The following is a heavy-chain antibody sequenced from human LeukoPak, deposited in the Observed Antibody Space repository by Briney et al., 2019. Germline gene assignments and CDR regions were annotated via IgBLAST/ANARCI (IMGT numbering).Heavy chain of an antibody. V-gene: IGHV4-34*01. J-gene: IGHJ5*02. CDR2: INHSGST. Sequence: PSETLSLTCAVYGGSFSGYYWSWIRQPPGKGLEWIGVINHSGSTNYNPSLKSRVTISVDTSKNQFSLKLSSVTAADTAVYYCASQQPIVVVPAAAKGGFDPWGQGTLVTVSS. CDR3: ASQQPIVVVPAAAKGGFDP. D-gene: IGHD2-2*01. CDR1: GGSFSGYY.